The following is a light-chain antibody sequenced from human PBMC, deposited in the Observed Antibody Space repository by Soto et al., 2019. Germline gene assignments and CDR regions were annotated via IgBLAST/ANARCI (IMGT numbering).Light chain of an antibody. J-gene: IGLJ1*01. CDR3: SSYTSSSTPGD. V-gene: IGLV2-14*01. Sequence: QSALTQPASVSGSPGQSITISCTGTSSDVGGYNYVSWYQQHPGKAPKLMIYDVSNRPSGVADRFSGSKSGNTASLTISGLQAEDEADYYCSSYTSSSTPGDFGTGTKVTIL. CDR1: SSDVGGYNY. CDR2: DVS.